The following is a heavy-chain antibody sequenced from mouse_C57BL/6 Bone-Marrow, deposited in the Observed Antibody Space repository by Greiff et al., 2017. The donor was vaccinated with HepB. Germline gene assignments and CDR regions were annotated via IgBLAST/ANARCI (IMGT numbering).Heavy chain of an antibody. D-gene: IGHD1-1*01. V-gene: IGHV14-4*01. CDR3: TAVITTVVATNFDV. CDR1: GFNIKDDY. Sequence: DVQLQESGAELVRPGASVKLSCTASGFNIKDDYMHWVKQRPEQGLEWIGWIDPENGDTEYASKFQGKATITADTSSNTAYLQLSSLTSEDTAVYYCTAVITTVVATNFDVWGTGTTVTVSS. J-gene: IGHJ1*03. CDR2: IDPENGDT.